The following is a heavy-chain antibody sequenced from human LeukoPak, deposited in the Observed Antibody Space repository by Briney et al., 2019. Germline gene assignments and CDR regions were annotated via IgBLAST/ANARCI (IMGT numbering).Heavy chain of an antibody. V-gene: IGHV3-23*01. CDR3: AKPRIGIAAAGESFFDY. CDR1: GFTFSSYA. Sequence: GGSLRLSCAASGFTFSSYAMSWVRQAPGKGLEWVSAISGSGGSTYYADSVKGRFTISRDNSENTLYLQMNSLRAEDTAVYYCAKPRIGIAAAGESFFDYWGQGTLVTVSS. CDR2: ISGSGGST. D-gene: IGHD6-13*01. J-gene: IGHJ4*02.